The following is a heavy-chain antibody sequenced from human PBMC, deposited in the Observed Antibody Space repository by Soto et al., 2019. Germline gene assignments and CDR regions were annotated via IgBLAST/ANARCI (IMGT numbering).Heavy chain of an antibody. CDR3: ASPSSKWLPYFDF. CDR2: INRNSGGI. J-gene: IGHJ4*02. Sequence: ASVKVSCKASRYTVSDYYMHWVRQAPGQGLEWMGWINRNSGGINYAQQFQGRVTMTWDTSTGTVYMELNRLRSDDTAVYYCASPSSKWLPYFDFWGQGTQVTVPQ. V-gene: IGHV1-2*02. CDR1: RYTVSDYY. D-gene: IGHD6-19*01.